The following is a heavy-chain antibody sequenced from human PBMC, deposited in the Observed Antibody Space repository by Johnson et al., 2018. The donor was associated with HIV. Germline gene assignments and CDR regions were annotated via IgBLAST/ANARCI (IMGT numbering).Heavy chain of an antibody. CDR2: IYSGGTT. CDR1: GFTFSDYY. CDR3: ARWQQLATDAFDI. Sequence: VQLVESGGGLVKPGGSLRLSCAASGFTFSDYYMSWVRQAPGKGLEWVSVIYSGGTTYYADSVKGRFTISRDNSKNTLYLQMNSLRAEDTAVYYCARWQQLATDAFDIWGQGTMVTVSS. D-gene: IGHD6-13*01. J-gene: IGHJ3*02. V-gene: IGHV3-66*01.